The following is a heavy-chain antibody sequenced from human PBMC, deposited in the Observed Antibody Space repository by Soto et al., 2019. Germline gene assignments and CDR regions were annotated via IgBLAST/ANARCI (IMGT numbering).Heavy chain of an antibody. CDR1: GYTLTELS. D-gene: IGHD6-19*01. J-gene: IGHJ5*02. Sequence: ASVKVSCKVSGYTLTELSMHWVRQAPGKGLEWMGGFDPEDGETIYAQKFQGRVTMTEDTSTDTAYMELSSLRSEDTAVYYCARSSGIAVAGPPANWFDPWGQGTLVTVSS. CDR2: FDPEDGET. CDR3: ARSSGIAVAGPPANWFDP. V-gene: IGHV1-24*01.